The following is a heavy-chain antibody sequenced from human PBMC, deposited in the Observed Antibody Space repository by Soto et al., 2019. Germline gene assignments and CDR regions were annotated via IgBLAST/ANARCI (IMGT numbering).Heavy chain of an antibody. CDR3: ARESRMHACDY. CDR1: GFTVSSNY. D-gene: IGHD2-8*01. J-gene: IGHJ4*02. V-gene: IGHV3-53*01. CDR2: IYSGGST. Sequence: PGGSLRLSCAASGFTVSSNYMSWVRQAPGKGLEWVSVIYSGGSTYYADSVKGRFTISRDNSKNTLYLQMNSLGAEDTAVYYCARESRMHACDYWGQGTLVTVSS.